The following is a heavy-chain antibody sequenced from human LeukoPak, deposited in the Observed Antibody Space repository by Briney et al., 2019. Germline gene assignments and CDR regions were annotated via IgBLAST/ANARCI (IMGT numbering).Heavy chain of an antibody. V-gene: IGHV3-15*01. D-gene: IGHD5-24*01. Sequence: PGGSLRLSCAASGFTFSDYYMSWIRQAPGKGLEWVGRIKSKTDGGTTDYAAPVKGRFTISRDDSKNTLYLQMNSLKTEDTAVYYCTTGEMATTPFDYWGQGTLVTVSS. CDR3: TTGEMATTPFDY. CDR2: IKSKTDGGTT. CDR1: GFTFSDYY. J-gene: IGHJ4*02.